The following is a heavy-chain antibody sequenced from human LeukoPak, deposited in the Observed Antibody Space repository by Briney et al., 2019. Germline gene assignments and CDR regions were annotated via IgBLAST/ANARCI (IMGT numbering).Heavy chain of an antibody. CDR3: ASIAARPYYYYYGMDV. D-gene: IGHD6-6*01. CDR1: GFTFSSYA. V-gene: IGHV3-23*01. J-gene: IGHJ6*02. Sequence: GGSLRLSCAASGFTFSSYAMSWVRQAPGKGLEWVSAISGSGGSTYYADSVKGRFTISRDNSKNTLYLQMNSLRAEDTAVYYCASIAARPYYYYYGMDVWGQGTTVTVSS. CDR2: ISGSGGST.